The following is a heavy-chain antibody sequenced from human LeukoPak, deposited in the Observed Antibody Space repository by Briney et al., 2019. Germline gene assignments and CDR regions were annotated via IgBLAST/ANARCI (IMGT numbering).Heavy chain of an antibody. CDR1: GITFSGAW. CDR3: ARVSGPGMNEYYHL. V-gene: IGHV3-74*01. J-gene: IGHJ1*01. D-gene: IGHD3-10*01. Sequence: PGGSLRLSCAASGITFSGAWMHWVRQAPGKGLVWVSRINDDGSFRRYANSVKGRFTISRDNAKNTLFLQMDSLRAEDTAVYYCARVSGPGMNEYYHLWGQGTLVTVFS. CDR2: INDDGSFR.